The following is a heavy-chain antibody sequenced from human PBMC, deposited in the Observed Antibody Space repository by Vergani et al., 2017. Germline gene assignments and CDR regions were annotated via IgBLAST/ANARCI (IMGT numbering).Heavy chain of an antibody. J-gene: IGHJ4*02. V-gene: IGHV3-30-3*02. CDR1: GFTFSSYA. D-gene: IGHD2-2*01. Sequence: QVQLVESGGGVVQPGRSLRLSCAASGFTFSSYAMHWVRQAPGKGLEWVAVISYDGSNKYYADSVKGRFTISRDNSKNTLYLQMNRLSAEDTAVYYCAKSDIVVVPAAMRIDYWGQGTLVTVSS. CDR2: ISYDGSNK. CDR3: AKSDIVVVPAAMRIDY.